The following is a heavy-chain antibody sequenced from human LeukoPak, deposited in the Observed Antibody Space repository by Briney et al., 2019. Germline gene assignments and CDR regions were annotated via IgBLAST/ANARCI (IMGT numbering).Heavy chain of an antibody. D-gene: IGHD6-19*01. J-gene: IGHJ4*02. Sequence: PGGSLRLSCAASGFTFSSYGMHWVRQAPGKGLEWVAFIRYDGSNKYYADSVKGRFTISRDNAKNSLYLQMNSLRAEDTAVYYCARDLLVWAGTFDYWGQGTLVTVSS. V-gene: IGHV3-30*02. CDR1: GFTFSSYG. CDR2: IRYDGSNK. CDR3: ARDLLVWAGTFDY.